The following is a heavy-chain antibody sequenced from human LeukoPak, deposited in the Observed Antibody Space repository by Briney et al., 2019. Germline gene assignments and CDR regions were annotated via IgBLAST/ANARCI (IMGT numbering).Heavy chain of an antibody. D-gene: IGHD2-2*01. CDR3: ARDLIVPAASDY. J-gene: IGHJ4*02. CDR2: INAGNGNT. V-gene: IGHV1-3*01. Sequence: ASVKVSCTVSGYTFTNSAMHWVRQAPGQRLEWMGWINAGNGNTKYSQRFQGRVTITRDTSASTAYMELSSLRSEDTAVYFCARDLIVPAASDYWGQGTLVTVSS. CDR1: GYTFTNSA.